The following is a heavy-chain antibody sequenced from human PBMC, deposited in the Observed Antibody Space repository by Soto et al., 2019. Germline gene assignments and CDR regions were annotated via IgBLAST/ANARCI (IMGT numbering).Heavy chain of an antibody. CDR2: IKQDGSEK. J-gene: IGHJ6*03. CDR3: ARPPYYDFWSGYYSYYYYYMDV. Sequence: GGSLRLSCAASGFTFSSYWMSWVRQAPGKGLEWVANIKQDGSEKYYVDSVKGRFTISRDNAKNSLYLQMNSLRAEDTVVYYCARPPYYDFWSGYYSYYYYYMDVWGKGTTVTVSS. CDR1: GFTFSSYW. V-gene: IGHV3-7*01. D-gene: IGHD3-3*01.